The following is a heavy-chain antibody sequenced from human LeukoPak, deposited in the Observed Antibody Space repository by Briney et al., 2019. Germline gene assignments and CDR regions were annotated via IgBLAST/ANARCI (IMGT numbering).Heavy chain of an antibody. CDR3: SSDSRLVYYGMDV. CDR1: GYTFTTYG. D-gene: IGHD2-2*01. CDR2: INSYNDNT. V-gene: IGHV1-18*01. J-gene: IGHJ6*02. Sequence: GASVKLSCNVSGYTFTTYGISWLRQAPGQPLEKMRWINSYNDNTNHAQKFQGRVTMTTDSSTSTAYMELRSLRSDDTAVYYCSSDSRLVYYGMDVWGQGTTVTVSS.